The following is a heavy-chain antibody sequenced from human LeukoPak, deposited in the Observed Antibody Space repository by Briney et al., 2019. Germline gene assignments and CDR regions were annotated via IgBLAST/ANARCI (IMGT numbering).Heavy chain of an antibody. CDR3: ARDHSIDDKSWWFDP. V-gene: IGHV1-46*01. J-gene: IGHJ5*02. Sequence: ASVKVSCKTSGYTFTRNWMHWVRQAXGQXXXXXXIINPNGGTTIYAPKFQGRVTVTRDTSSNTVYMEVSSLRSDDTAVYYCARDHSIDDKSWWFDPWGQGTLVTVSS. CDR2: INPNGGTT. CDR1: GYTFTRNW. D-gene: IGHD3-9*01.